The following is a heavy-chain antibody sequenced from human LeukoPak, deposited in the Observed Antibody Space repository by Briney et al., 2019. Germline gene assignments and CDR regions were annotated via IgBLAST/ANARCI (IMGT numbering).Heavy chain of an antibody. CDR1: GSSISNYY. V-gene: IGHV4-59*04. D-gene: IGHD2-15*01. J-gene: IGHJ5*02. CDR2: IYYSGNT. Sequence: PSETLSLTCTVSGSSISNYYWGWIRQAPGKGLEWIGCIYYSGNTYYNSSLKSRVTISLDTSKNQFSLKLSSVTAADTAVYYCATGAATRWFDPWGQGTLVTVSS. CDR3: ATGAATRWFDP.